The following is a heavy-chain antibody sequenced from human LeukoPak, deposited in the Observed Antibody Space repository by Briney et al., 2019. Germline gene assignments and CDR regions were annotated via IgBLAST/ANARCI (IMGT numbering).Heavy chain of an antibody. V-gene: IGHV1-69*13. J-gene: IGHJ4*02. CDR1: GGTFSSYA. Sequence: GASVKVSCKASGGTFSSYAISWVRQAPGQGLEWMGGIIPIFGTANYAQKFQGRVTITADESTSTAYMELSSPRSEDTAVYYCARYNWNDRGRSPFDYWGQGTLVTVSS. CDR2: IIPIFGTA. CDR3: ARYNWNDRGRSPFDY. D-gene: IGHD1-1*01.